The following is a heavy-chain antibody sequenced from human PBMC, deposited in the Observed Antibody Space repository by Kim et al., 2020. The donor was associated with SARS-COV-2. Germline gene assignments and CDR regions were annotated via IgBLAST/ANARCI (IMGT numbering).Heavy chain of an antibody. CDR3: SCGNKTDCYVGSH. Sequence: SETLSLTCAVSGGPFTNPYWSWIRQPPGKALEWIGEINHSGNTNYSPSPTRQVTISVDTSKSQNPLKLSPVTAADTAAAYFSCGNKTDCYVGSHWGQGT. CDR1: GGPFTNPY. D-gene: IGHD2-21*02. CDR2: INHSGNT. V-gene: IGHV4-34*01. J-gene: IGHJ4*02.